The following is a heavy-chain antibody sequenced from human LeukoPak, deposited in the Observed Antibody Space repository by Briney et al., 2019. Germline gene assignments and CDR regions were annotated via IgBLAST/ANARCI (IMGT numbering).Heavy chain of an antibody. Sequence: QHGGSLILSCAASGFTFSSYAMSWVRRAPGKGLEWVSAISGSGGSTYYADSVKGRFTISRDSSKNTLYLQMNSLRAEDTAVYYCAKPRITMVRGAPPATWGQGTLVTVSS. CDR2: ISGSGGST. V-gene: IGHV3-23*01. D-gene: IGHD3-10*01. CDR1: GFTFSSYA. J-gene: IGHJ5*02. CDR3: AKPRITMVRGAPPAT.